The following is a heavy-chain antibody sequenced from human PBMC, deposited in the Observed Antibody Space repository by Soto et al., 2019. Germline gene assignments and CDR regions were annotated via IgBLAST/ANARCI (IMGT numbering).Heavy chain of an antibody. CDR1: GFTFSSYA. CDR2: ISYDGSNK. CDR3: VKPQMVGPFDY. Sequence: LRLSCAASGFTFSSYAMHWVRQAPGKGLEWVAVISYDGSNKYYADSVKGRFTISRDNSKNTLYLQMSSLRAEDTAVYYCVKPQMVGPFDYWGQGTLVTVS. V-gene: IGHV3-30-3*02. D-gene: IGHD6-13*01. J-gene: IGHJ4*02.